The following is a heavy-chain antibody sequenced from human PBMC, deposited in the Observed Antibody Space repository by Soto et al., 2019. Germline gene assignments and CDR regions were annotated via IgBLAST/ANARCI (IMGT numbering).Heavy chain of an antibody. CDR2: IWYDGSNK. CDR3: ARAGYSYGWGYYYGMDV. V-gene: IGHV3-33*01. Sequence: QVQLVESGGGVVQPGRSLRLSCAASGFTFSTYGMHWVRQAPGKGLEWVAVIWYDGSNKYYADSVTGRFTISRDNSKNTLYLQMNSLRAEDTAMYYCARAGYSYGWGYYYGMDVWGQGTTVTVSS. J-gene: IGHJ6*02. D-gene: IGHD5-18*01. CDR1: GFTFSTYG.